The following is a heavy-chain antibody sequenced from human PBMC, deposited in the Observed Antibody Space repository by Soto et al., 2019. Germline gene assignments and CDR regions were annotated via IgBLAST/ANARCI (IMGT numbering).Heavy chain of an antibody. D-gene: IGHD5-18*01. J-gene: IGHJ4*02. CDR2: IRSKAYGGTT. Sequence: SLRLSCTAVGFTIVDYAMSWFLQAPGKGLEWVGFIRSKAYGGTTEYAASVKGRFTISRDDSKSIAYLQMNSLKTEDTAVYYCTRVGYSYGYDYWGQGTLVTVSS. CDR3: TRVGYSYGYDY. CDR1: GFTIVDYA. V-gene: IGHV3-49*03.